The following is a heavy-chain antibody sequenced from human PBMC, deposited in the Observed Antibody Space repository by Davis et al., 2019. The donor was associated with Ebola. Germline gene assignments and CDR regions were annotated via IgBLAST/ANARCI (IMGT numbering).Heavy chain of an antibody. CDR1: GFTFGDYA. J-gene: IGHJ4*02. V-gene: IGHV3-49*04. Sequence: GGSLRLSCRASGFTFGDYAMSWVRQAPGKGLEWVGFIRSKDYGGTTDYAAPVKGRFTISRDDSKNTLYLQMNSLKTEDTAVYYCTPNWGQFDYWGQGTLVTVSS. CDR3: TPNWGQFDY. D-gene: IGHD7-27*01. CDR2: IRSKDYGGTT.